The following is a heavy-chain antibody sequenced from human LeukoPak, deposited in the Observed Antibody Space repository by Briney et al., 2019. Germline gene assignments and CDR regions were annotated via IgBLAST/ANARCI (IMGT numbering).Heavy chain of an antibody. Sequence: GASVKVSCKASGGTFSSYAISWVRQAPGQGLEWMGGIIPIFGTANYAQKFQGRVTITADESTGTAYMELSSLRSEDTAVYYCARDRAGVAGPAFDYWGQGTLVTVSS. CDR1: GGTFSSYA. J-gene: IGHJ4*02. D-gene: IGHD6-19*01. V-gene: IGHV1-69*13. CDR3: ARDRAGVAGPAFDY. CDR2: IIPIFGTA.